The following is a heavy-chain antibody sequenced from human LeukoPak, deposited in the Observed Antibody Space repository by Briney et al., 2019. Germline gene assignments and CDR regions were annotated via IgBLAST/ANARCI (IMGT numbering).Heavy chain of an antibody. Sequence: GGSLRLSCAASGFTFSSYWMSWVRQPPGKGLEWVAHIKGDGSDTYYVDSVKGRFTISRDNAKNSLYLQMNSLRADDTAVYYCARFAAGGSYYYYMDVWGKGTTVTVSS. V-gene: IGHV3-7*01. J-gene: IGHJ6*03. CDR1: GFTFSSYW. D-gene: IGHD6-25*01. CDR2: IKGDGSDT. CDR3: ARFAAGGSYYYYMDV.